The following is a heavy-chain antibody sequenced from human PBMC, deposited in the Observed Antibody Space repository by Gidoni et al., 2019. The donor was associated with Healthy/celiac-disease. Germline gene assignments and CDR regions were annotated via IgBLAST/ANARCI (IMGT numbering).Heavy chain of an antibody. CDR1: GFPFSSYS. D-gene: IGHD3-10*01. V-gene: IGHV3-21*01. Sequence: EVQLVASGGGLVKPGGSLRLSCAASGFPFSSYSMNWVRQAPGKGLEWVASISSSGSTIYYADSVKGRFTISKDNAKNSLYLQMNSLRAEDTAVYYCARDSELWFGEFDYWGQGTLVTVSS. CDR2: ISSSGSTI. CDR3: ARDSELWFGEFDY. J-gene: IGHJ4*02.